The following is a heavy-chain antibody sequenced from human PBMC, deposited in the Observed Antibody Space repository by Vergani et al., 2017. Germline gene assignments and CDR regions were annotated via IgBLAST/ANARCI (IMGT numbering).Heavy chain of an antibody. CDR1: GFTFSNAW. J-gene: IGHJ6*03. CDR2: IKSKTDGGTA. Sequence: EVQLVESGGGLVKPGGSLRLSCAASGFTFSNAWMSWVRQAPGKGLEWVGRIKSKTDGGTADYAAPVKGRFTISRDDSKNTLYLQMNSLKTEDTAVYYCTTPPATGTTSKHYYYYYMDVWGKGTTVTVSS. CDR3: TTPPATGTTSKHYYYYYMDV. D-gene: IGHD1-1*01. V-gene: IGHV3-15*01.